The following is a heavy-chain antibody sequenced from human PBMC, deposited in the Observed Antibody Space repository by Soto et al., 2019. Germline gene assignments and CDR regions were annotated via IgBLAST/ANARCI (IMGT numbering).Heavy chain of an antibody. D-gene: IGHD6-19*01. CDR1: GFTFSSYG. Sequence: GGSLRLSCAASGFTFSSYGMHWVRQAPGKGLEWVAVIWYDGSNKYYADSVKGRFTISRDNSKNTLYLQMNSLRAEDTAVYYCARGYSSGWYGPGFYYYYGMDVWGQGTTVTVSS. V-gene: IGHV3-33*01. J-gene: IGHJ6*02. CDR2: IWYDGSNK. CDR3: ARGYSSGWYGPGFYYYYGMDV.